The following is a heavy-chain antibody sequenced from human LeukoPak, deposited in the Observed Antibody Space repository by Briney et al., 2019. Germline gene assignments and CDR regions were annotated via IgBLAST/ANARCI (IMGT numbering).Heavy chain of an antibody. CDR2: IIPIFGTA. CDR1: GGAFSSYA. CDR3: ARPKYCSSTSCYGGYFDY. Sequence: GASVKVSCKASGGAFSSYAISWVRQAPGQGLEWMGGIIPIFGTANHAQKFQGRVTITADESTSTAYMELSSLRSEDTAVYYCARPKYCSSTSCYGGYFDYWGQGTLVTVSS. D-gene: IGHD2-2*01. V-gene: IGHV1-69*13. J-gene: IGHJ4*02.